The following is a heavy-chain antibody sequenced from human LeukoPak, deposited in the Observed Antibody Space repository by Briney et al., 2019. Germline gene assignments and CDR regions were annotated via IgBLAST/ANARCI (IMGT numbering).Heavy chain of an antibody. Sequence: GGSLRLSCAASGFTFSSYWMSWVCQAPGKGLEWVANIKQDGSEKYYVDSVKGRFTISRDNAKNSLYLQMNSLRAEDTAVYYCARDSSPQQQLVTASSLDYWGQGTLVTVSS. J-gene: IGHJ4*02. CDR1: GFTFSSYW. D-gene: IGHD6-13*01. V-gene: IGHV3-7*01. CDR2: IKQDGSEK. CDR3: ARDSSPQQQLVTASSLDY.